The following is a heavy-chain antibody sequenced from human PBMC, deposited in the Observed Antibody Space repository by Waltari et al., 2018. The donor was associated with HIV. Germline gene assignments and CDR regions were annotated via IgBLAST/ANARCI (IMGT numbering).Heavy chain of an antibody. CDR1: GFTFSSYE. CDR2: IGSSGTTI. CDR3: ARVNQVLYYGMDV. V-gene: IGHV3-48*03. Sequence: EMQLVESGGGLVQPGGSLRLSCVASGFTFSSYEMNWVRQVPGKGLEWISYIGSSGTTISYADSVKGRFTFSRDNAKKSLFLQMNSLRVEDTAVYWYARVNQVLYYGMDVWGQGTTVTVSS. J-gene: IGHJ6*02. D-gene: IGHD2-2*02.